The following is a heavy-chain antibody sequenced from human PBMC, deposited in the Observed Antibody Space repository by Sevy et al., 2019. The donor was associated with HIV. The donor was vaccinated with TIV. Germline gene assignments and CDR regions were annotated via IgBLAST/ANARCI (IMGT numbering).Heavy chain of an antibody. CDR1: GYTFTGEY. CDR3: ARDAGGGTTNSGLDV. V-gene: IGHV1-2*06. J-gene: IGHJ6*02. CDR2: VYPKGGGT. D-gene: IGHD1-7*01. Sequence: ASVKVSCKASGYTFTGEYLHWVRQAPGQGLEWMGRVYPKGGGTNYAQKFQGRVTMTRDTSISTAYMELTRLRSDDTAVYYCARDAGGGTTNSGLDVWGQGTTVTVSS.